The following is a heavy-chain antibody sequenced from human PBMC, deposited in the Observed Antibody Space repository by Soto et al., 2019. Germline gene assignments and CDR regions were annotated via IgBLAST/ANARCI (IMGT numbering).Heavy chain of an antibody. CDR3: ARDSPIGSTFSGYAAIDY. J-gene: IGHJ4*02. Sequence: QVQLVQSGAEVKKPGSSVKVSCKTSGGTFSNDIITWVRQAPGQGLEWMGRIIPLLATANYAQKFQGRVTITADKSTGTAYMELHSLRSEDTALYYCARDSPIGSTFSGYAAIDYWGQGTLVTVSS. CDR1: GGTFSNDI. D-gene: IGHD5-12*01. V-gene: IGHV1-69*08. CDR2: IIPLLATA.